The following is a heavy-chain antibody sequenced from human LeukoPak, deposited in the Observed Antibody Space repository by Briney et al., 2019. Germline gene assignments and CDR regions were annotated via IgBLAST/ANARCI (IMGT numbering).Heavy chain of an antibody. CDR2: IYYSGST. CDR1: GDSISSYY. Sequence: PSETLSLTCTVSGDSISSYYWSWIRQPPGKGLEWIGYIYYSGSTYYNPSLKSRVTISVDTSKNQFSLKLSSVTAADTAVYYCAPSRSGSYSRWGQGTLVTVSS. J-gene: IGHJ4*02. D-gene: IGHD1-26*01. V-gene: IGHV4-59*04. CDR3: APSRSGSYSR.